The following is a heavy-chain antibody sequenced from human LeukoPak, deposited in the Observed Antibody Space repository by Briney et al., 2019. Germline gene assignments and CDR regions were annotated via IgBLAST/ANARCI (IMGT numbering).Heavy chain of an antibody. Sequence: GGALRLSCAASGFTFSDCYMSYIRQAPGKGLEWGSYISYSGSTIYYADSVKGRFTISRDNAKNSLYLQMNSLRAEDTAVYYCARDPGSHNSSGWYDYWGQGTLVTVSS. J-gene: IGHJ4*02. V-gene: IGHV3-11*01. D-gene: IGHD6-19*01. CDR1: GFTFSDCY. CDR3: ARDPGSHNSSGWYDY. CDR2: ISYSGSTI.